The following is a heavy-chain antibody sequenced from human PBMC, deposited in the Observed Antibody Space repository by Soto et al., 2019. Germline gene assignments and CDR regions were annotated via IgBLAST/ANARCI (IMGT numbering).Heavy chain of an antibody. CDR3: ATSFITTIGTTA. D-gene: IGHD1-1*01. V-gene: IGHV3-48*01. CDR2: MSSRSTTI. Sequence: EVQLVESGGGLVQPGGALRLSCEASGFTFSNFGINWDPKAPGKGLEWVSHMSSRSTTIYYAESGKGRFTISRDNAKNSLYLQMSSLRGEDTAVYYCATSFITTIGTTAWGQGTLVTVSS. CDR1: GFTFSNFG. J-gene: IGHJ4*02.